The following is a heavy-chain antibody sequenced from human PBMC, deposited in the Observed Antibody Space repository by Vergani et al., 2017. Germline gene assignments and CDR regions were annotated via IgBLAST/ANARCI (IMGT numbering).Heavy chain of an antibody. CDR3: ARDSGSYPKGVDAFDI. Sequence: QVQLVQSGAEVKKPGSSVKFSCKASGGTFSSYAISWVRQAPGQGLEWMGGIIPIFGTANYAQKFQGRVTITADESTRTAYMELSSLRSEDTAVYYCARDSGSYPKGVDAFDIWGQGTMVTVAS. J-gene: IGHJ3*02. V-gene: IGHV1-69*01. CDR2: IIPIFGTA. D-gene: IGHD1-26*01. CDR1: GGTFSSYA.